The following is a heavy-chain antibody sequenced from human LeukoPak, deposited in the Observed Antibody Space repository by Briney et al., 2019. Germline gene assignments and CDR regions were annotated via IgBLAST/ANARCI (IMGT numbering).Heavy chain of an antibody. V-gene: IGHV3-23*01. CDR1: GFTFSSYA. CDR2: ISGSGGST. CDR3: AKDPLDSSSWYPNWFDP. Sequence: HPGGSLRLSCAASGFTFSSYAMSWVRQAPGKGLEWVSAISGSGGSTYYADSVKGRFTISRDISKNTLYLQMNSLRAEDTAVYYCAKDPLDSSSWYPNWFDPWGQGTLVTVSS. D-gene: IGHD6-13*01. J-gene: IGHJ5*02.